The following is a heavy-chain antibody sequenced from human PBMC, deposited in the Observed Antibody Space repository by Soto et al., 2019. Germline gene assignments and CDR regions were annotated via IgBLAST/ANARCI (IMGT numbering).Heavy chain of an antibody. J-gene: IGHJ5*02. CDR1: GGSIISSSYY. V-gene: IGHV4-39*01. Sequence: SETLSLTCTVSGGSIISSSYYWVWIRQPPGKGLEWIGSIYYSGSTYYNPSLKSRVTISVDTSRNQFSLKLSSVTAADTAVYYCAGCYYGSGSYYSISWFDPWGQGTLVTVSS. D-gene: IGHD3-10*01. CDR3: AGCYYGSGSYYSISWFDP. CDR2: IYYSGST.